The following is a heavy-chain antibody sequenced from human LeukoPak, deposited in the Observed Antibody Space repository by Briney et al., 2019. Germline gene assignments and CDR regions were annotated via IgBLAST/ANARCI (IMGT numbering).Heavy chain of an antibody. CDR2: IYSGGST. Sequence: PGGSLRLSCAASGFTVSSNYMSWVRQAPGKGLEWVSVIYSGGSTYYADSVKGRFTISRDNSKNTLYLQMSSLRAEDTAVYYCAGYYYGFGFDPWGQGTLVTVSS. D-gene: IGHD3-10*01. CDR3: AGYYYGFGFDP. J-gene: IGHJ5*02. CDR1: GFTVSSNY. V-gene: IGHV3-66*01.